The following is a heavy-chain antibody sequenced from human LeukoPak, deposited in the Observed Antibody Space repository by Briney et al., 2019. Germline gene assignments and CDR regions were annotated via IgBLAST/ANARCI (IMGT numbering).Heavy chain of an antibody. D-gene: IGHD6-13*01. CDR2: IYYSGST. CDR3: ARVEAAAGTLDY. CDR1: GGSISSGDYY. V-gene: IGHV4-30-4*01. Sequence: SETLSLTCTVSGGSISSGDYYWSWIRQPPGKGLEWIGYIYYSGSTYYNPSLKSRVTISVDTSKNQFSLKLSSVTAADTAVYYCARVEAAAGTLDYWGQGTLVTVSS. J-gene: IGHJ4*02.